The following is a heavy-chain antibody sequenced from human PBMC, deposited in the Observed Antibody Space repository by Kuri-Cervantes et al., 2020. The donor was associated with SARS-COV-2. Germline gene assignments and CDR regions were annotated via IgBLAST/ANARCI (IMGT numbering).Heavy chain of an antibody. Sequence: GGSLRLSCAASGFTFSTYSMNWVRQAPGKGLEWVSSISSDSSYIHYADSVKGRFTISRDNAKNSLYLHMNSLRAEDTAVYYCARDGTEYQLLYTPDYWGQGTLVTVSS. CDR2: ISSDSSYI. D-gene: IGHD2-2*02. CDR3: ARDGTEYQLLYTPDY. V-gene: IGHV3-21*01. CDR1: GFTFSTYS. J-gene: IGHJ4*02.